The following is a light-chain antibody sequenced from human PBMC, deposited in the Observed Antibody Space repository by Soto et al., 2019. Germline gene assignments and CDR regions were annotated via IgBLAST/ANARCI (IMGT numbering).Light chain of an antibody. CDR2: DAS. Sequence: IVLTQSPATLSLSPGERVTLSCRASQSVSSYLAWYQQKPGQAPRLLIYDASNRAAGIPARFSGGGSGTDFTLTISSLEPEDFAVYYCQQRLNWPLTFGGGTKVEIK. CDR3: QQRLNWPLT. CDR1: QSVSSY. V-gene: IGKV3-11*01. J-gene: IGKJ4*01.